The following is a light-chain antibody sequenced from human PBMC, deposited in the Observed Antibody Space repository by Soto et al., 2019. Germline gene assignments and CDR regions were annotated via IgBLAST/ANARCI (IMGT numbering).Light chain of an antibody. CDR2: DVS. V-gene: IGLV2-14*01. CDR3: SSYTSSSSYV. J-gene: IGLJ1*01. CDR1: SSDVGGYNS. Sequence: QSALTQPASVSGSPGQSITLLCTGTSSDVGGYNSVSWYQQHPGKAPKLMIHDVSNRHSGVSNRFSGSKSGNTASLTISGLQAEDEADYYCSSYTSSSSYVFRPGTKVTVL.